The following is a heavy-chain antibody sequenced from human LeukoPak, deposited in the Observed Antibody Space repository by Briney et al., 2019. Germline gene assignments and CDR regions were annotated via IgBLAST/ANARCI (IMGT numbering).Heavy chain of an antibody. Sequence: GGSLRLSCAASGFTFSSYAMHWVRQAPGKGLEWVAVISYDGSNKYCADSVKGRFTISRDNSKNTLYLQMNSLRAEDTAVYYCARAYCSGGSCYSELAFDYYYGMDVWGQGTTVTVSS. D-gene: IGHD2-15*01. V-gene: IGHV3-30-3*01. CDR3: ARAYCSGGSCYSELAFDYYYGMDV. CDR1: GFTFSSYA. CDR2: ISYDGSNK. J-gene: IGHJ6*02.